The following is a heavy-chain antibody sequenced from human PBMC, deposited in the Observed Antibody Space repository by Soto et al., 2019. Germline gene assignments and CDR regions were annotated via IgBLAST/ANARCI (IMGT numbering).Heavy chain of an antibody. CDR1: GGSISYSY. CDR2: IFYSGTT. Sequence: QVQLQESGPGLVKTSETLSLTCSVSGGSISYSYWSWIRQPPGKGLEWIGYIFYSGTTNYNPSLKSRVTISVDTSNNQFSLKLISVTAADTAVYFCARHLPPAISGGDDAFDIWGQGTLVTVSS. CDR3: ARHLPPAISGGDDAFDI. J-gene: IGHJ3*02. V-gene: IGHV4-59*08. D-gene: IGHD2-2*02.